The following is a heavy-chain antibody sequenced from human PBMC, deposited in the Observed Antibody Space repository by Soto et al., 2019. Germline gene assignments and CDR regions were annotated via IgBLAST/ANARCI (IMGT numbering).Heavy chain of an antibody. CDR1: GGTFSSYA. J-gene: IGHJ6*02. CDR2: IIPIFGTA. V-gene: IGHV1-69*12. D-gene: IGHD5-18*01. CDR3: ARSGYSYGQYYSYGMDV. Sequence: QVQLVQSGAEVKKPGSSVKVSCKASGGTFSSYAISWVRQAPGQGLEWMGGIIPIFGTANYAQKFQGRVTITADESTSTAYMELSSLRSEDTAVYYCARSGYSYGQYYSYGMDVWGQGTTVTVSS.